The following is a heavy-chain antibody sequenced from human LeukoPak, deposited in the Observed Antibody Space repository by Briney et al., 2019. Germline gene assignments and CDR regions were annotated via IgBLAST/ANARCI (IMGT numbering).Heavy chain of an antibody. Sequence: TSETLSLTCTVSGGSISSYYWSWIRQPPGKGLERIGYIYYSGSTNYNPSLKSRVTISVDTSKNQFSLKPSSVTAADTAVYYCARGPGYNWKAHYYYYGMDVWGKGTTVTVSS. V-gene: IGHV4-59*01. CDR2: IYYSGST. J-gene: IGHJ6*04. D-gene: IGHD1-1*01. CDR3: ARGPGYNWKAHYYYYGMDV. CDR1: GGSISSYY.